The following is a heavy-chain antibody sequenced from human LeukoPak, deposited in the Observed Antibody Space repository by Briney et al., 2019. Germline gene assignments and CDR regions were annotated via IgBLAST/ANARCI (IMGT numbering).Heavy chain of an antibody. J-gene: IGHJ4*02. V-gene: IGHV4-59*12. CDR2: IYYSGST. CDR1: GGSISSYY. Sequence: SETLSLTCTVSGGSISSYYWSWIRQPPGKGLEWIGYIYYSGSTNYNPSLKSRVTISVDTSKNQFSLKLSSVTAADTAVYYCARGKVVAAVRYWGQGTLVTVSS. D-gene: IGHD2-15*01. CDR3: ARGKVVAAVRY.